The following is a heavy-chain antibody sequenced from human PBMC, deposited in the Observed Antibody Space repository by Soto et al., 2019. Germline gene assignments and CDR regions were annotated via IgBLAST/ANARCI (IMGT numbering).Heavy chain of an antibody. Sequence: ASVKVSCKVSGYTLTELSMHWVRQAPGKGLEWMGGFDPEDGETIYAQKFQGRVTMTEDTSTDTAYMELSSLRSEDTAVYYCATAISYSNYGWLSWFDPWGQGTLVTVSS. D-gene: IGHD4-4*01. CDR1: GYTLTELS. CDR3: ATAISYSNYGWLSWFDP. J-gene: IGHJ5*02. V-gene: IGHV1-24*01. CDR2: FDPEDGET.